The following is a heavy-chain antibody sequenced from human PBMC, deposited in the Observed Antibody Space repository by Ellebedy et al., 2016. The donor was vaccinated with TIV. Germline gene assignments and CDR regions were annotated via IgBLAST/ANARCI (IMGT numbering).Heavy chain of an antibody. V-gene: IGHV1-2*02. CDR3: ARGFRAAAGTMEY. CDR2: INPYSGGT. CDR1: GYTFTGYY. D-gene: IGHD6-13*01. J-gene: IGHJ4*02. Sequence: ASVKVSCKASGYTFTGYYMHWVRQAPGQGLEWMAWINPYSGGTNYAQNFQGRVTMTRDTSISTAYMELSRLRSDDTAVYYCARGFRAAAGTMEYWGQGTLVTVSS.